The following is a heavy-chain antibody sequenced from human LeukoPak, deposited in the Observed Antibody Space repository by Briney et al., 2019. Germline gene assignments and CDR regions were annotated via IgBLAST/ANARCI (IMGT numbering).Heavy chain of an antibody. V-gene: IGHV4-4*07. D-gene: IGHD6-19*01. J-gene: IGHJ4*02. CDR1: GGSISNDH. Sequence: SGTLSLTCTVSGGSISNDHWSWSRQPAGKGLEGRGQIHTCGSTNYKPPLKSRVTMSIDTPANQLSLTIRSVTAADTAVYYCARRDISSGWSFDYWGQAPLVTVSS. CDR2: IHTCGST. CDR3: ARRDISSGWSFDY.